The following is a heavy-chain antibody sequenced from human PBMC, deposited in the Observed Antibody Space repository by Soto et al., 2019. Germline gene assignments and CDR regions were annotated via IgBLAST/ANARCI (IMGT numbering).Heavy chain of an antibody. CDR2: IDWDDDK. J-gene: IGHJ5*02. D-gene: IGHD5-12*01. CDR3: ARIQNSGYETWFDP. Sequence: ACPTLGKPTQTLTLTCTFSGFSLSTRGIRVSWIRQPPGKALEWLARIDWDDDKFYSTSLKTRLTISKDTSKNQVVLTMANMDPVDTATYYCARIQNSGYETWFDPWGQGTLVTVSS. V-gene: IGHV2-70*04. CDR1: GFSLSTRGIR.